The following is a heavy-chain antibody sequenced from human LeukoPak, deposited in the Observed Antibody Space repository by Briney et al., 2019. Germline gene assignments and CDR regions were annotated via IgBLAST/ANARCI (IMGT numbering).Heavy chain of an antibody. D-gene: IGHD6-19*01. J-gene: IGHJ4*02. V-gene: IGHV3-30*03. CDR2: ISYDESDK. Sequence: GGSLRLSCAASGFTFSSYGMHWVRQAPGKGLEWVAVISYDESDKYYADSVKGRFTISRDNSKNTLYLQMNSLRAEDTAVYYCARDALRSSIAVAGTPDYWGQGTLVTVSS. CDR3: ARDALRSSIAVAGTPDY. CDR1: GFTFSSYG.